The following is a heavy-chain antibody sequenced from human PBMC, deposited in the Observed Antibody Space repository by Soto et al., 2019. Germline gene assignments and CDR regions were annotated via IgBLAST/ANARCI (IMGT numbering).Heavy chain of an antibody. D-gene: IGHD1-7*01. CDR1: GCSISSGGYY. J-gene: IGHJ5*02. CDR3: ARSLYNSNYPYNWFDP. Sequence: TSETLSLTCTVSGCSISSGGYYWSWIRQHPGKGLEWIGYIYYSGSTYYNPALKSRVTISVDTSKNQFSLKLSSVTAADTAVYYCARSLYNSNYPYNWFDPWGQGTLVTVSS. CDR2: IYYSGST. V-gene: IGHV4-31*03.